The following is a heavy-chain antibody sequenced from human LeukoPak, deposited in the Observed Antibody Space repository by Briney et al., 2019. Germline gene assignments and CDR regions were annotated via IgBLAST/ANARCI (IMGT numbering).Heavy chain of an antibody. J-gene: IGHJ4*02. CDR1: GFTFSSYS. D-gene: IGHD2-2*01. CDR2: ISSSSSYI. Sequence: GSLRLSCAASGFTFSSYSMNWVRQAPGKGLEWVSSISSSSSYIYYADSVKGRFTISRDNAKNSLYLQMNSLRAEDTAVYYCARVYCSSTSCRVGYYFDYWGQGTLVTVSS. CDR3: ARVYCSSTSCRVGYYFDY. V-gene: IGHV3-21*01.